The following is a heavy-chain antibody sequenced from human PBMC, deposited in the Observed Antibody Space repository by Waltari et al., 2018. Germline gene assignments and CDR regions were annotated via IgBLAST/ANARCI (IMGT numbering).Heavy chain of an antibody. J-gene: IGHJ4*02. Sequence: QVQLQQWGAGLLKPSETLSLTCAVYGGSFSGYYWSWIRQPPGKGLEWIGEINHSGSTNYNPSLKSRVTISVDTSKNQFSLKLSSVTAADTAVYYCARGLVGGSYPHAYFDYWGQGTLVTVSS. CDR3: ARGLVGGSYPHAYFDY. CDR2: INHSGST. V-gene: IGHV4-34*01. CDR1: GGSFSGYY. D-gene: IGHD1-26*01.